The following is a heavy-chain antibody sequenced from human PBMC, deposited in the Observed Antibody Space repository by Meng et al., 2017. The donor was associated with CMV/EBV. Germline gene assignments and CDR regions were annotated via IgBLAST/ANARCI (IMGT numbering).Heavy chain of an antibody. Sequence: QVRLQESGPGLVKPSQTLSLTCTVSGGSISSGSYYWSWIRQPAGKGLEWIGRIYTSGSTNYNPSLKSRVTISVDTSKNQFSLKLSSVTAADTAVYYCARVRGGRIDYWGQGTLVTVSS. J-gene: IGHJ4*02. CDR1: GGSISSGSYY. CDR3: ARVRGGRIDY. V-gene: IGHV4-61*02. CDR2: IYTSGST.